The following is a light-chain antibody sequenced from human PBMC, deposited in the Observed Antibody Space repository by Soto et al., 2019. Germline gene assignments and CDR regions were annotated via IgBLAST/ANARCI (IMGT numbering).Light chain of an antibody. Sequence: DIVMTQSPDSLAVSLSERATINCNSSQSVLYSSNNKNYLAWYQQRPGQPPTLLIYWAATRESGVPDRFSGSGYGTDFPLTITSLQAEDVAVYYCQQYESTPPTFGQGTKLEI. CDR1: QSVLYSSNNKNY. CDR3: QQYESTPPT. J-gene: IGKJ2*01. V-gene: IGKV4-1*01. CDR2: WAA.